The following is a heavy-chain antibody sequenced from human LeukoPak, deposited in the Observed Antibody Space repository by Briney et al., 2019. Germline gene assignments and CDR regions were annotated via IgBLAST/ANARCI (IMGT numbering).Heavy chain of an antibody. V-gene: IGHV4-31*03. Sequence: PSQTLSLTCTVSGGSISSDGYYWSWIRQHPVKGLEWIGYIYYSGTTYYNPSLKSRVVMSVDTSKSQVSLKLSSVTAADTAVYYCAREDGYNHNFDYWGQGTLVTVSS. CDR2: IYYSGTT. J-gene: IGHJ4*02. D-gene: IGHD5-24*01. CDR3: AREDGYNHNFDY. CDR1: GGSISSDGYY.